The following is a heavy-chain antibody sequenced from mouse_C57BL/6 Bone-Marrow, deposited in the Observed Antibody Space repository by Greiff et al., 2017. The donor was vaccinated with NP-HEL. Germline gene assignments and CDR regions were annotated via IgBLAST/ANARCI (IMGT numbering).Heavy chain of an antibody. CDR3: ARLGLITTVVADIDY. V-gene: IGHV1-72*01. D-gene: IGHD1-1*01. CDR1: GYTFTSYW. Sequence: VQLQQPGAELVKPGASVKLSCKASGYTFTSYWMHWVKQRPGRGLEWIGWIDPNSGGTKYNEKFKSKATLTVDKPSSTAYMQLSSLTSEDSAVYYCARLGLITTVVADIDYWGQGTTLTVSS. J-gene: IGHJ2*01. CDR2: IDPNSGGT.